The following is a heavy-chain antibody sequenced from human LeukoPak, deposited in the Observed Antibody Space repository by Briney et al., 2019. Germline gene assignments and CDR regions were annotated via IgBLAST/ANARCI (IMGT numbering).Heavy chain of an antibody. CDR2: ISGSGGST. CDR1: GFTFSSYA. Sequence: PGGSLRLSCAASGFTFSSYAMSWVRQAPGKGLEWVSAISGSGGSTYYADSVKGRFTISRDNAKNMLYLYMNSLRTEDTAVYYCAEDPHYCDTSGYFDYWGQGTLVTVSS. V-gene: IGHV3-23*01. J-gene: IGHJ4*02. CDR3: AEDPHYCDTSGYFDY. D-gene: IGHD3-22*01.